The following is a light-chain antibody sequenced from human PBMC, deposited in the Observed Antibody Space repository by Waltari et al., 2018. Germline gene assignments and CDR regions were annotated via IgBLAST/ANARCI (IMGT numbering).Light chain of an antibody. J-gene: IGKJ4*01. CDR1: QSVSSY. V-gene: IGKV3-11*01. CDR3: QQRSNWPLT. Sequence: EIVLTQSPATLSLFPGERATLSCRASQSVSSYLAWYQQKPGQAPRPVIYEGSNRATGIPARFSGSGSGTDFTLTISSLEPEDFAVYYCQQRSNWPLTFGGGTRVEIK. CDR2: EGS.